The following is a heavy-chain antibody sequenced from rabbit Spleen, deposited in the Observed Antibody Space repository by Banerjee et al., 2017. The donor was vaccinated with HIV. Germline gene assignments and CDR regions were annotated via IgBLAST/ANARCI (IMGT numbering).Heavy chain of an antibody. CDR1: GFDFSNYG. D-gene: IGHD5-1*01. J-gene: IGHJ4*01. Sequence: QEQLVESGGGLVQPGGSLKLSCKASGFDFSNYGVSWVRQAPGKGLEWIGYIDPLFGSTYYANWVNGRFTISSHNAQNTLYLQLNSLTVADTATYFCARDLVAVIGWNFGWWGQGTLVTVS. CDR2: IDPLFGST. V-gene: IGHV1S47*01. CDR3: ARDLVAVIGWNFGW.